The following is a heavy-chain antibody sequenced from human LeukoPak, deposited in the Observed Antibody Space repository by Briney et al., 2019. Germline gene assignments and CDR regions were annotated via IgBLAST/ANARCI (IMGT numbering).Heavy chain of an antibody. CDR1: GGSISSSSDY. CDR3: ARRHCTSSTCYYFDY. J-gene: IGHJ4*02. D-gene: IGHD2-2*01. CDR2: ISYAGTT. V-gene: IGHV4-39*01. Sequence: SETLSLTCTVSGGSISSSSDYWGWIRQPPEKGLVWIGIISYAGTTYYNPSLKSRVTISVDTSKNQFSLKLSSVTAADTSVYYCARRHCTSSTCYYFDYWGQGTLVTVSS.